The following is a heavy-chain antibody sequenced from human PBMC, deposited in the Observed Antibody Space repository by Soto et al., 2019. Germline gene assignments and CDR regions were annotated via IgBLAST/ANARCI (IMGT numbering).Heavy chain of an antibody. CDR3: ASHYYGSGSALGWFDP. CDR2: IYYSGST. V-gene: IGHV4-31*03. CDR1: GGSISSGGYY. Sequence: NPSETLSLTCTVSGGSISSGGYYWSWIRQHPGKGLEWIGYIYYSGSTYYNPSLKSRVTISVDTSKNQFSLKLNSVTAADTAVYYCASHYYGSGSALGWFDPWGQGTLVTVSS. J-gene: IGHJ5*02. D-gene: IGHD3-10*01.